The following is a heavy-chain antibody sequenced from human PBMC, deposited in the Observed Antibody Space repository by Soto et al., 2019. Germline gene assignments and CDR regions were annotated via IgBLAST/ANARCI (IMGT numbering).Heavy chain of an antibody. J-gene: IGHJ5*02. CDR1: GFTFSSFA. V-gene: IGHV3-23*01. CDR2: ISGSGDST. D-gene: IGHD1-20*01. Sequence: PGGSLRLSCAASGFTFSSFAMKWVSWVRQAPGKGLEWVSSISGSGDSTFYLDSVKGRFTSSRDNSKNTLYLQMNSLRAEDTAVYYCARAITGTTQGFDPWGQGTLVTVSS. CDR3: ARAITGTTQGFDP.